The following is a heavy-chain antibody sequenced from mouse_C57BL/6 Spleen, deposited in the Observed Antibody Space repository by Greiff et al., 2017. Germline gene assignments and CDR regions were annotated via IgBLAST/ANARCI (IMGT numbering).Heavy chain of an antibody. V-gene: IGHV7-3*01. Sequence: DVQLQESGGGLVQPGGSLSLSCAASGFTFTDYYMSWVRQPPGQALEWLGFIRNKANGYTTEYSASVKGRFTISRDNSQSILYLQMNALRAEDSATDYCARRPFHYAVDYWGQGTSVTVSS. J-gene: IGHJ4*01. CDR3: ARRPFHYAVDY. CDR2: IRNKANGYTT. CDR1: GFTFTDYY.